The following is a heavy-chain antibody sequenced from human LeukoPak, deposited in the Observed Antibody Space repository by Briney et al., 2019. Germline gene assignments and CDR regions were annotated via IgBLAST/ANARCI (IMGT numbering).Heavy chain of an antibody. Sequence: GASVKVSCKASGGTFSSYAISWVRQAPGQGLEWMGWISAYNGNTNYAQKFQGKVTMTTDTSTTTAYMELRSLRSDDTAVYYCARDGAGSSGLVWGQGTLVTVSS. CDR3: ARDGAGSSGLV. V-gene: IGHV1-18*01. D-gene: IGHD3-22*01. CDR2: ISAYNGNT. J-gene: IGHJ4*02. CDR1: GGTFSSYA.